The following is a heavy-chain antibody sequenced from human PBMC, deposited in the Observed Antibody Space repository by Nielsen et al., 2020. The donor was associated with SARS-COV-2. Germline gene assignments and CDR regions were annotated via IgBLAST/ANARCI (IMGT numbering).Heavy chain of an antibody. CDR3: SRLSVGTYFDN. Sequence: GGSLRLSCIGSRFDFSRHSMAWVRQAPGKGLEWLALIVYHGGDTYYADSVKGRFTISRDNSRNTLYLQMDSLTAEDTAFYYCSRLSVGTYFDNWGPGTLVTVSS. J-gene: IGHJ4*02. CDR2: IVYHGGDT. CDR1: RFDFSRHS. V-gene: IGHV3-30*04. D-gene: IGHD7-27*01.